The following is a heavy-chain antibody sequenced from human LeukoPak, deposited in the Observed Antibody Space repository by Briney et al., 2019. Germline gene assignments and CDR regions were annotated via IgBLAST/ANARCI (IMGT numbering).Heavy chain of an antibody. Sequence: SETLFLTCTVSGGSISSGGYYWSWIRQHPGKGLEWIGYIYYSGSTYYNPSLKSRVTISVDTSKNQFSLKLSSVTAADTAVYYCAREGYDLNYYYYGMDVWGQGTTVTVSS. D-gene: IGHD5-12*01. V-gene: IGHV4-31*03. CDR1: GGSISSGGYY. CDR2: IYYSGST. J-gene: IGHJ6*02. CDR3: AREGYDLNYYYYGMDV.